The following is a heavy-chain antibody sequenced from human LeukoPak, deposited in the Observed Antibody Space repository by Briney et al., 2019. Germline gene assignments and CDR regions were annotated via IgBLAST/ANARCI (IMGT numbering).Heavy chain of an antibody. J-gene: IGHJ5*02. CDR1: GGSISSGGYY. CDR2: IYYSGST. CDR3: ARAPGYYDSSGSPWFDP. D-gene: IGHD3-22*01. Sequence: SQTLSLTCTVSGGSISSGGYYWSWIRQHPGKGLEWIGYIYYSGSTYYNPSLKSRVTISVDTSKNQFSPKLSSVTAADTAVYYCARAPGYYDSSGSPWFDPWGQGTLVTVSS. V-gene: IGHV4-31*03.